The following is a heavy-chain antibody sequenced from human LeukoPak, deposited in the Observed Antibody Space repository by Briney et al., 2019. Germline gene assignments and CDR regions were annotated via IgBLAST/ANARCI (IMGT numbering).Heavy chain of an antibody. V-gene: IGHV4-59*08. J-gene: IGHJ4*02. CDR2: VYYRGGT. CDR1: EASIIGSY. CDR3: ASGWLRYYYFDN. Sequence: SETLSLTCTLSEASIIGSYWSWIRPTPGQGLEWIGYVYYRGGTHYHPSLESRVTISIDASKNQFSLNRTSVSAADTAVYYCASGWLRYYYFDNWGPGIVVTVSS. D-gene: IGHD5-12*01.